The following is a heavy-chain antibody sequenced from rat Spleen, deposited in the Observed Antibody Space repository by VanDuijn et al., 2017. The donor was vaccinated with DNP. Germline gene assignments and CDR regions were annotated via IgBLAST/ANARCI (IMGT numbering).Heavy chain of an antibody. V-gene: IGHV4-2*01. CDR1: GFNFNDYW. Sequence: EVKLVESGGGLVQPGRSLKVSCAASGFNFNDYWMGWVRQAPGKGLEWIGEINKDSSTKNYTPSLKDKFTISRDNAQNTLYLQMSKLGSEDTAIYYCAREGILRVYWYFDFWGPGTMVTVSS. J-gene: IGHJ1*01. CDR2: INKDSSTK. D-gene: IGHD1-6*01. CDR3: AREGILRVYWYFDF.